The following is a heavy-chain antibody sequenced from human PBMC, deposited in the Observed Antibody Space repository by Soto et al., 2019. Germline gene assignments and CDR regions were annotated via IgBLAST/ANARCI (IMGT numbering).Heavy chain of an antibody. V-gene: IGHV3-30-3*01. CDR3: ARDEAGLLCFGVLVESKAYYYGMDV. Sequence: VQLVESGGGVVQPGRSLRLSCAASGFTFSSYAMHWVRQAPGKGLEWVAVISYDGSNKYYADSVKGRFTISRDNSKNTLYLEMNRLRAEDTAVYYCARDEAGLLCFGVLVESKAYYYGMDVWGQGTTVTVSS. D-gene: IGHD3-10*01. J-gene: IGHJ6*02. CDR2: ISYDGSNK. CDR1: GFTFSSYA.